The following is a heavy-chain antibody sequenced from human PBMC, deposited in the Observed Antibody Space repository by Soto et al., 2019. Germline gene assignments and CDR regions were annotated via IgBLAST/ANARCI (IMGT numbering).Heavy chain of an antibody. Sequence: PGGSLRLSCAASGFTFSSYAMSWVRQAPGKGLEWVSAISGSGGSTYYADSVKGRFTISRDNSKNTLYLQMNSLRAEDTAVYYCARDRYCSSTSCQGSVFAFEIWDQGTMVTVSS. CDR2: ISGSGGST. V-gene: IGHV3-23*01. CDR1: GFTFSSYA. J-gene: IGHJ3*02. CDR3: ARDRYCSSTSCQGSVFAFEI. D-gene: IGHD2-2*01.